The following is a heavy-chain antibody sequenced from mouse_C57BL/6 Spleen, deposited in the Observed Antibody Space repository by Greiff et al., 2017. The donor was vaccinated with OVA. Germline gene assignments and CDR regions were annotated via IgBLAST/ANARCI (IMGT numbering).Heavy chain of an antibody. CDR3: ARRKTGTGYFDY. J-gene: IGHJ2*01. D-gene: IGHD4-1*01. V-gene: IGHV1-59*01. Sequence: VQLQQPGAELVRPGTSVKLSCKASGYTFTSYWMHWVKQRPGQGLEWIGVIDPSDSYTNYNQKFKGKATLTVDTSSSTAYMQLSSLTSEDSAVYYCARRKTGTGYFDYWGQGTTLTVSS. CDR2: IDPSDSYT. CDR1: GYTFTSYW.